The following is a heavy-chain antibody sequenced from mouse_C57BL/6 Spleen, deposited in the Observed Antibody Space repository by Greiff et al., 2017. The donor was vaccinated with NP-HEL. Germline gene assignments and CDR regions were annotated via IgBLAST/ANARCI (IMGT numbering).Heavy chain of an antibody. V-gene: IGHV1-62-2*01. CDR3: ARHEDRGNYYGSSFAY. Sequence: QVQLKESGAELVKPGASVKLSCKASGYTFTEYTIHWVKQRSGQGLEWIGWFYPGSGSIKYNEKFKDKATLTADKSSSTVYMELSRLTSEDSAVYFCARHEDRGNYYGSSFAYWGQGTLVTVSA. J-gene: IGHJ3*01. CDR1: GYTFTEYT. D-gene: IGHD1-1*01. CDR2: FYPGSGSI.